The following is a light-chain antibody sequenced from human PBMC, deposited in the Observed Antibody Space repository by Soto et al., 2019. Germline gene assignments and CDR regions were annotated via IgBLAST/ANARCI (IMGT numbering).Light chain of an antibody. V-gene: IGKV1-33*01. Sequence: DIQMTQSPSSLSASVGDRVTITCQASQDMSNYLNWYQQKPGKAPKLLIYDASNLETGVPSRFSGSGSGTDFTFTISSLQPEDIATYYCQQYDNLGITFGQGTRLEIK. CDR2: DAS. CDR1: QDMSNY. CDR3: QQYDNLGIT. J-gene: IGKJ5*01.